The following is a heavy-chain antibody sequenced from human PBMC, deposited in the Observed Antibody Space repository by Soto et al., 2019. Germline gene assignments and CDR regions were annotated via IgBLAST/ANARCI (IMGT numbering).Heavy chain of an antibody. CDR2: INSDGSST. V-gene: IGHV3-74*01. CDR3: ARPPGSYGSGSYYNIDYYYYYMEV. Sequence: GGSLRLSCAASGFTFSSYWMHWVRQAPGKGLVWVSRINSDGSSTSYADSVKGRFTISRDNAKNTLYLQMNSLRAEDTAVYYCARPPGSYGSGSYYNIDYYYYYMEVWGKGTTVTV. D-gene: IGHD3-10*01. CDR1: GFTFSSYW. J-gene: IGHJ6*03.